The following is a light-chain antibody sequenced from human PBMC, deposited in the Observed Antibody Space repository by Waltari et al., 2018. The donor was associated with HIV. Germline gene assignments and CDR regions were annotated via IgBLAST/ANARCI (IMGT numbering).Light chain of an antibody. J-gene: IGLJ3*02. V-gene: IGLV6-57*03. Sequence: FMLTQLHSVSESPGKTVTISCGRSSGGIDSNYVQWSQHRPGRAPTTVIFEDHERPSGVPDRFSGSIDISSNSAFLTISGLETEDEADYYCQSYDADNHWVFGGGTKLTVL. CDR1: SGGIDSNY. CDR2: EDH. CDR3: QSYDADNHWV.